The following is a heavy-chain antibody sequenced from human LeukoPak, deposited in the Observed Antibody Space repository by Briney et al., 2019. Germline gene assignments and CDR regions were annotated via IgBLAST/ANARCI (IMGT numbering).Heavy chain of an antibody. CDR2: ISSSSSYI. J-gene: IGHJ4*02. Sequence: GGSLRLSCAASGFTFSSYSMNWVRQAPGKGLEWVSSISSSSSYIYYADSVKGRFTIFRDNAKNSLYLQMNSLRAEDTAVYYCARVLGSGSYYNPSDYWGQGTLVTVSS. CDR3: ARVLGSGSYYNPSDY. D-gene: IGHD3-10*01. CDR1: GFTFSSYS. V-gene: IGHV3-21*01.